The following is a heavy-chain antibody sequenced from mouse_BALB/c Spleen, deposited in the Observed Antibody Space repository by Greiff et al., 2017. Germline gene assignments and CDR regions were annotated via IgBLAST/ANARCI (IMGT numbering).Heavy chain of an antibody. Sequence: EVKLVESGGGLVKPGGSLKLSCAASGFTFSSYAMSWVRQSPEKRLEWVAEISSGGSYTYYPDTVTGRFTISRDNAKNTLYLEMSRLRSEDTAMYYCARDYYGSSYAGYFDVWGAGTTVTVSS. CDR3: ARDYYGSSYAGYFDV. CDR2: ISSGGSYT. D-gene: IGHD1-1*01. CDR1: GFTFSSYA. J-gene: IGHJ1*01. V-gene: IGHV5-9-4*01.